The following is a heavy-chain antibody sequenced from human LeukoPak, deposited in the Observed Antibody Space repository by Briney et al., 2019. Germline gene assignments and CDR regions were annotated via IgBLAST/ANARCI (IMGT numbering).Heavy chain of an antibody. J-gene: IGHJ4*02. D-gene: IGHD3-3*01. Sequence: GGSLRLSCAASGFTFSNAWMNWVRQAPGKGLEWVGRIKSKTDGGTTDYAAPVKGRFTISRDDSKNTLYLQMNSLKTEDTAVYYCVCYDFWSGYNFDYWGQGTLVTVS. V-gene: IGHV3-15*07. CDR3: VCYDFWSGYNFDY. CDR2: IKSKTDGGTT. CDR1: GFTFSNAW.